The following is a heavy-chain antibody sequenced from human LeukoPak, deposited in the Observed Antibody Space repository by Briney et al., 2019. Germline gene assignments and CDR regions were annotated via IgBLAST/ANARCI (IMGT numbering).Heavy chain of an antibody. Sequence: GGSLRLSCAASGFTFSSYSVNWVRQAPGKGLEWVSYISSGSSTIYYADSVKGRFSISRDNAKNSLYLQMNSLRAEDTAVYYCARDYNWYFDLWGRGTLVTVSS. V-gene: IGHV3-48*01. CDR1: GFTFSSYS. CDR2: ISSGSSTI. J-gene: IGHJ2*01. CDR3: ARDYNWYFDL.